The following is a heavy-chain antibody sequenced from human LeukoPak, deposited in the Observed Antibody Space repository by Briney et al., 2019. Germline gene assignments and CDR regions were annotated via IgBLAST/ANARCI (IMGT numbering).Heavy chain of an antibody. V-gene: IGHV3-30*04. CDR1: GFTFSRHA. J-gene: IGHJ6*04. CDR3: ARATDYYGSGSYLPLYYFFGMDV. Sequence: PGGSLRLSCAASGFTFSRHAMHWVRQSPGKGLEWVAFISYDGSDEYIADSVKGRFSISRDNSRNTLYLQMNSLTTEDTALYYCARATDYYGSGSYLPLYYFFGMDVWGKGTAVIVSS. CDR2: ISYDGSDE. D-gene: IGHD3-10*01.